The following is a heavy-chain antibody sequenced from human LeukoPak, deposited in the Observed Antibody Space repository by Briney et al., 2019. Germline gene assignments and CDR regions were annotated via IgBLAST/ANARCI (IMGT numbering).Heavy chain of an antibody. CDR2: INAGNGNT. D-gene: IGHD3-22*01. J-gene: IGHJ2*01. CDR1: GYTFTSYA. V-gene: IGHV1-3*01. CDR3: ARALYDSSGYPPNWYFDL. Sequence: ASVKVSCKASGYTFTSYAMHWVRQAPGQRLEWMGWINAGNGNTKYSQKFQGRVTITRDTSASTAYMEPSSLRSEDTAVYYCARALYDSSGYPPNWYFDLWGRGTLVTVSS.